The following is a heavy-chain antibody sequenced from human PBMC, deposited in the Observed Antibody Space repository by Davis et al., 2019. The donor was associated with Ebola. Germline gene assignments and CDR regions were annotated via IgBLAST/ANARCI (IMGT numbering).Heavy chain of an antibody. V-gene: IGHV4-61*01. CDR1: GGSVSSGSYY. D-gene: IGHD3-3*01. CDR2: IYYSGST. J-gene: IGHJ4*02. Sequence: PSETLSLTCTVSGGSVSSGSYYWSWIRQPPGKGLEWIGYIYYSGSTNYNPSLKSRVTISVDTSKNQFSLKLSSVTAADTAVYYCARGDFGFDYWGQGTLVTVSS. CDR3: ARGDFGFDY.